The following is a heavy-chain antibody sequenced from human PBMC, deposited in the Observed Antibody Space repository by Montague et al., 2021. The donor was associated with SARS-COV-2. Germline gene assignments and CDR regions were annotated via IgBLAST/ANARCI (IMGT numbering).Heavy chain of an antibody. J-gene: IGHJ4*02. CDR3: ARTSASSDY. V-gene: IGHV6-1*01. CDR1: GDSVSRNRAA. Sequence: CAISGDSVSRNRAAWNWIRQSPSTGLKWLGGTYYRSKWYNDYAVSVKSRITINPDTSKNQISLQLNSVTPEDTAVYYCARTSASSDYWGQGTLVTVSS. D-gene: IGHD1-26*01. CDR2: TYYRSKWYN.